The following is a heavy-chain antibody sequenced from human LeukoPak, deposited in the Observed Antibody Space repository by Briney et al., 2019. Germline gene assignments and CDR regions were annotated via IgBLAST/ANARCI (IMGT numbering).Heavy chain of an antibody. V-gene: IGHV1-18*01. CDR2: ISAYNGNT. D-gene: IGHD3-22*01. Sequence: ASVKVSCKASGYTFTSYGISWVRQAPGQGLEWMGWISAYNGNTNYAQKLQGRVTMTTDTSTSTAYMELRSLRSDDTAVYYWARYDYYDRYPLPFDYWGQGTLVTVSS. J-gene: IGHJ4*02. CDR1: GYTFTSYG. CDR3: ARYDYYDRYPLPFDY.